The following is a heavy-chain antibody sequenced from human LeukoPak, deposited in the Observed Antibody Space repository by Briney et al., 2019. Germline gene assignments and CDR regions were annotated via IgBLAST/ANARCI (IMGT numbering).Heavy chain of an antibody. J-gene: IGHJ4*02. Sequence: GGSLRLSCAASGFTFSSYDMHWVRHTTGKSLEWVSAIGTAGDTYYPGSVKGRFTISRENAKNSLYLQMNSLRAGDTAVYYCARLSRDGYNYGPYFDYWGQGTLVTVSS. CDR1: GFTFSSYD. CDR3: ARLSRDGYNYGPYFDY. D-gene: IGHD5-24*01. V-gene: IGHV3-13*01. CDR2: IGTAGDT.